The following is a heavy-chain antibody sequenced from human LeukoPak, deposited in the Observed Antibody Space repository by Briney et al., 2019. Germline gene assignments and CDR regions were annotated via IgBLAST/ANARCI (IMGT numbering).Heavy chain of an antibody. CDR3: ASGLSWNFDY. V-gene: IGHV2-70*01. CDR2: IDWSDDK. CDR1: GFSLNTRAMC. Sequence: SGPALVKPTQTLTLTRTFSGFSLNTRAMCVSWIRQPPGKALEWLAFIDWSDDKYYSASLKTRLTISKDTSKNQVVLTMTNMDPVDTATYYCASGLSWNFDYWGQGTLVTVSS. D-gene: IGHD2-15*01. J-gene: IGHJ4*02.